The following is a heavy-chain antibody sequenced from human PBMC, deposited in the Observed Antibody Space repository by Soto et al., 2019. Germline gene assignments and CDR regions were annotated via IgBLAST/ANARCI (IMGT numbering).Heavy chain of an antibody. CDR3: ARQRRGGYWIAP. V-gene: IGHV4-30-4*01. CDR1: GGSINSDDHY. J-gene: IGHJ5*02. Sequence: QVQVQESGPGLVKPSQTLSLTCSVSGGSINSDDHYWTWIRQPPGKGLEWIGSIYYSGTTNYNPSLKSRITVSIDTSKNQFSLNLTSVTAADTALYYCARQRRGGYWIAPWGQGTPVTVSS. CDR2: IYYSGTT.